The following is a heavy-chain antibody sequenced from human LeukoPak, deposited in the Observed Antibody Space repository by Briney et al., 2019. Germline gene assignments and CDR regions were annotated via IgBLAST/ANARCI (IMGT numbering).Heavy chain of an antibody. D-gene: IGHD3-16*02. Sequence: TSETLSPTCTVSGGSISSSSYYWGWIRQPPGKGLEWIGSIYYSGSTYYIPSLKSRVTISVDTSKNQFSLKLSSVTAADTAVYYCARYAYDYVWGSYRNRFDYWGQGTLVTVSS. CDR1: GGSISSSSYY. V-gene: IGHV4-39*01. J-gene: IGHJ4*02. CDR2: IYYSGST. CDR3: ARYAYDYVWGSYRNRFDY.